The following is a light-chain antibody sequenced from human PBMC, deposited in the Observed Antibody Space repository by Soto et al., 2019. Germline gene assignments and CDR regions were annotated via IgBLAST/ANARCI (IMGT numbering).Light chain of an antibody. J-gene: IGLJ1*01. CDR2: EVS. CDR1: SSDVGGYNY. Sequence: QSALTQPASVSGSPGQSITISCTGTSSDVGGYNYVSWYQQHPGKAPKLMIYEVSNRPSGVSNRFSGSKSGNTASLSISGLQAEDEADYYCSSYKTSSNYVFGIGTKVTVL. V-gene: IGLV2-14*01. CDR3: SSYKTSSNYV.